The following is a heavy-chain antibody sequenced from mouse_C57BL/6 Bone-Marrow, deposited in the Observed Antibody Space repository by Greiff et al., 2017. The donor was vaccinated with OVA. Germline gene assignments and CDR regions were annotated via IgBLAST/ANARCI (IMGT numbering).Heavy chain of an antibody. Sequence: EVKLMESGGGLVQSGRSLRLSCATSGFTFSAFYMEWVRQAPGKGLEWIAASRNKANDYTTEYSASVKGRFIVSRDTSQSILYLQMNALRAEDTAIYYCARDASYGAMDYWGQGTSVTVSS. CDR3: ARDASYGAMDY. V-gene: IGHV7-1*01. CDR2: SRNKANDYTT. D-gene: IGHD1-1*01. CDR1: GFTFSAFY. J-gene: IGHJ4*01.